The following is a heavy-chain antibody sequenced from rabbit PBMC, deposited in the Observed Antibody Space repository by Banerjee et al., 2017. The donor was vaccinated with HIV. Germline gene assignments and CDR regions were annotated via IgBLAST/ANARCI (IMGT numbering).Heavy chain of an antibody. CDR2: ISTGSGNT. Sequence: QEQLEESGGDLVKPEGSLTLTCTASGFSFSSSYYYYMCWVRQAPGKGLEWIGCISTGSGNTYYASWAKGRFTISKTSSTTVTLQMTSLTAADTATYFCARGGYLGTFNLWGPGTLVTVS. V-gene: IGHV1S45*01. J-gene: IGHJ4*01. D-gene: IGHD7-1*01. CDR3: ARGGYLGTFNL. CDR1: GFSFSSSYY.